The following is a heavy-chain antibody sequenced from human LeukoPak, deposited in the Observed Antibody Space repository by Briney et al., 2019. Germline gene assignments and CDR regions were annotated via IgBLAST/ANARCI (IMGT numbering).Heavy chain of an antibody. J-gene: IGHJ4*02. Sequence: PGGSLRLSCAASGFTFSNYGMHWVRQAPGKGLEWVSVITASGGSTYYADSVKGRFTISRDNFRNTLYLQMNGLRAEDTAVYYCAGFDFWSCYYKAYWGQGTLVTVSS. CDR2: ITASGGST. CDR1: GFTFSNYG. D-gene: IGHD3-3*01. V-gene: IGHV3-23*01. CDR3: AGFDFWSCYYKAY.